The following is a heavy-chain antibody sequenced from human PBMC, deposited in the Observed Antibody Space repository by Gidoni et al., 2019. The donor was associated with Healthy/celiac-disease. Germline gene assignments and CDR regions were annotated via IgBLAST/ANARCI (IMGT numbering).Heavy chain of an antibody. CDR1: GGSLSGYY. Sequence: QVQLQQWGAGLLKPSETLSLTCAVYGGSLSGYYWSWIRQPPGKGLEWIGEINHSGSTNYNPSLKSRVTISVDTSKNQFSLKLSSVTAADTAVYYCARGDVSSSGNLYYYYGMDVWGKGTTVTVSS. CDR2: INHSGST. D-gene: IGHD3-16*01. CDR3: ARGDVSSSGNLYYYYGMDV. J-gene: IGHJ6*04. V-gene: IGHV4-34*01.